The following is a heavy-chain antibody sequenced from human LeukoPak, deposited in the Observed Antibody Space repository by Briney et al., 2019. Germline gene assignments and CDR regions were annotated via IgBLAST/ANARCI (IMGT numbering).Heavy chain of an antibody. CDR3: ARVLYYYDSSYNWFDP. D-gene: IGHD3-22*01. CDR2: IIPIFGTA. V-gene: IGHV1-69*13. CDR1: GGTFSSYA. J-gene: IGHJ5*02. Sequence: ASVKVSCKASGGTFSSYAISWVRQAPRQGLEWMGGIIPIFGTANYAQKFQGRVTITADESTSTAYMELSSLRSEDTAVYYCARVLYYYDSSYNWFDPWGQGTLVTVSS.